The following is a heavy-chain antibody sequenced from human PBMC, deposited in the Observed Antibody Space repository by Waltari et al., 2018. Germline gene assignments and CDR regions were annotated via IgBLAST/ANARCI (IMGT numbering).Heavy chain of an antibody. V-gene: IGHV4-39*07. J-gene: IGHJ4*02. CDR1: GGSISSSSYY. Sequence: QLQLQESGPGLVKPSETLSLTCTVSGGSISSSSYYWGWIRQPPGKGLEWIGSIYYSGSTYYNPSLKSRVTISVDTSKNQFSLKLSSVTAADTAVYYCARGYSGYDGYFDYWGQGTLVTVSS. D-gene: IGHD5-12*01. CDR2: IYYSGST. CDR3: ARGYSGYDGYFDY.